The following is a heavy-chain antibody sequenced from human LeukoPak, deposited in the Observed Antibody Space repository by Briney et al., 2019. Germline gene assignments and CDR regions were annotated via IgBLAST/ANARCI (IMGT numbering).Heavy chain of an antibody. CDR3: ARALVPAAIGINWFDP. CDR2: ISAYNGNT. V-gene: IGHV1-18*01. CDR1: GYTFTSYG. Sequence: ASVKVSCKASGYTFTSYGISWVRQAPGQGLEWMGLISAYNGNTNYAQKLQGRVTMTTDTCTSTAYMELRSLRSDDTAVYYCARALVPAAIGINWFDPWGQGTLVTVSS. J-gene: IGHJ5*02. D-gene: IGHD2-2*01.